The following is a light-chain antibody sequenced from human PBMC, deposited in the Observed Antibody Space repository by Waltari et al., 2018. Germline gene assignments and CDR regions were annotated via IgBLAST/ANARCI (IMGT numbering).Light chain of an antibody. CDR2: WAS. Sequence: DIVMTQSPDSLPVSLGEWASINCKSSQTVLHTSTNNKYLAWYQQKPGQPPKLLIYWASTRQSGVPERFTGSGSGTDFTLTVNNLQAEDVAVYYCQQYYRTPYTFGQGTKLEI. V-gene: IGKV4-1*01. CDR1: QTVLHTSTNNKY. J-gene: IGKJ2*01. CDR3: QQYYRTPYT.